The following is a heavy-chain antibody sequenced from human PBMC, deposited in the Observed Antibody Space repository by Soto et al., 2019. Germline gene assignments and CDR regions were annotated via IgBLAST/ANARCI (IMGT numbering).Heavy chain of an antibody. V-gene: IGHV4-34*01. Sequence: SETLSLTCAVYVGSFSGYYWSWIRQPPGKGLEWIGEINHSGSTNYNPSLKSRVTISVDTSKNQFSLKLSSVTAADTAVYYCAREGYSYGYEDYFDYWGQGTLVTVSS. D-gene: IGHD5-18*01. CDR3: AREGYSYGYEDYFDY. CDR2: INHSGST. J-gene: IGHJ4*02. CDR1: VGSFSGYY.